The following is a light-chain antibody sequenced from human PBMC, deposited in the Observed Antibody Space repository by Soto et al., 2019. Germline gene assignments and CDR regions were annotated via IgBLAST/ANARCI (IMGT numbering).Light chain of an antibody. CDR2: RAS. Sequence: EIVLTQSPGTLSLSPGERATLSCRASQSVASSYLAWYQQKPGQAPRLLIYRASIRATGIPDRFSGSGSGTDFTLTISRLEPEDFATYYCQQSYSTPGTFGQGTKLEIK. CDR3: QQSYSTPGT. V-gene: IGKV3-20*01. CDR1: QSVASSY. J-gene: IGKJ2*02.